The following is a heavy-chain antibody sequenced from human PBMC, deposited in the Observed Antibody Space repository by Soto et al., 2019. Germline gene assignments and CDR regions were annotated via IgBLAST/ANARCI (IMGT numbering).Heavy chain of an antibody. CDR1: GITISNYP. J-gene: IGHJ4*02. D-gene: IGHD3-22*01. CDR2: ISGSGDRT. V-gene: IGHV3-23*01. Sequence: EVQLLESGGGLVQPGGSLRLSCAASGITISNYPMSWVRQAPGKGLDWVSGISGSGDRTYYADSAKGRFTISKDIFRNSLSLQLDSLGVEDTAVYFCVKDDGGYPSTAPHWGQGTLVTVS. CDR3: VKDDGGYPSTAPH.